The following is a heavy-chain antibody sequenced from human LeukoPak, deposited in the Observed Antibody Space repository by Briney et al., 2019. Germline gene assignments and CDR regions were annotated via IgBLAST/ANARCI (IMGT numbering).Heavy chain of an antibody. Sequence: PGGSLRLSCAASGFNFDKYWMTWVRQAPGKGLEWVAFIRYDGSNKYYADSVKGRFTISRDNSKNTLYLQMNSLRAEDTAVYYCAKPPNYSNLGYFDYWGQGTLVTVSS. D-gene: IGHD4-11*01. CDR2: IRYDGSNK. V-gene: IGHV3-30*02. CDR1: GFNFDKYW. J-gene: IGHJ4*02. CDR3: AKPPNYSNLGYFDY.